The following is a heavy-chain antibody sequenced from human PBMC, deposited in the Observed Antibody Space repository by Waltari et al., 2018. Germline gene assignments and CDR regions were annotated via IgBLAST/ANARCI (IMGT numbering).Heavy chain of an antibody. CDR3: ARGGARPFDY. D-gene: IGHD6-6*01. CDR2: IYYSGST. V-gene: IGHV4-59*01. CDR1: GGSISSYY. Sequence: QVQLQESGPGLVKPSETLSLTCTVSGGSISSYYWSWIRQPPGKGLEWIGYIYYSGSTNYNPSLKSRVTISVDTSKNQFSLKLSSVTAADTAVYYCARGGARPFDYWGQGTLVTVSS. J-gene: IGHJ4*02.